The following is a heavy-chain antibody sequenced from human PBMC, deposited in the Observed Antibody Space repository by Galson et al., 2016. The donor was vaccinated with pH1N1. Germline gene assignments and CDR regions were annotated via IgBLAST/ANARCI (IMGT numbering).Heavy chain of an antibody. Sequence: SCKVSGYTLSELSMSWVRQAPGKGLEWVSGIEDGGGGTEYADSVKGRFTISRDNSKNTLSLQMNSLRAEDTAVYFCAKADHIWASYFDYWGQGTLVTVSS. J-gene: IGHJ4*02. D-gene: IGHD2-21*01. CDR3: AKADHIWASYFDY. V-gene: IGHV3-23*01. CDR2: IEDGGGGT. CDR1: GYTLSELS.